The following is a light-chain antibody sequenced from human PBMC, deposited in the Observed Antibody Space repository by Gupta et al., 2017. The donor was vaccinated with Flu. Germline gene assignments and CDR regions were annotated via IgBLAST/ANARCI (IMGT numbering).Light chain of an antibody. V-gene: IGKV1-5*03. Sequence: DIQMTQSPSTLSASIGDTVTVTCRASQNINTWLAWYQQKPGRAPNVLIYKASTLKNGVSSRFRGSGSGTTFTLTITSLQPDDSAIYDRRQDQSYRTCGQGTKVEI. CDR3: RQDQSYRT. CDR2: KAS. J-gene: IGKJ1*01. CDR1: QNINTW.